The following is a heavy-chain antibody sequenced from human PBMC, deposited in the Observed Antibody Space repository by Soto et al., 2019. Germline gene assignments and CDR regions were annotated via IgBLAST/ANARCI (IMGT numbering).Heavy chain of an antibody. CDR3: ARHGITMVRRQKIHYYTAV. D-gene: IGHD3-10*01. Sequence: GGSMRLSYAAAGCTISSYGMRWVSQDKGKGLEWVAVISYDGSNKYYADSVKGRFTISRDNSKNTLYLQMNSLRAEDTAVYYCARHGITMVRRQKIHYYTAVWGNGTTVTVSS. J-gene: IGHJ6*03. CDR2: ISYDGSNK. V-gene: IGHV3-30*03. CDR1: GCTISSYG.